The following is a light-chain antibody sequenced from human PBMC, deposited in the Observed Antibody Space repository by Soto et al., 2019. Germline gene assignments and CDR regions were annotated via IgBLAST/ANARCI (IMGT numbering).Light chain of an antibody. J-gene: IGLJ1*01. V-gene: IGLV1-40*01. CDR3: QSYDRSLSGSRV. CDR1: SSNIGAGYD. CDR2: DNN. Sequence: QSVLTQPPSVSGAPGQRVTISCTGSSSNIGAGYDVHWYQQLPGTAPKLLIYDNNNRPSGVPDRFPGSKSGTSASLAITGLQAEDEADYYCQSYDRSLSGSRVFGTGTKVTVL.